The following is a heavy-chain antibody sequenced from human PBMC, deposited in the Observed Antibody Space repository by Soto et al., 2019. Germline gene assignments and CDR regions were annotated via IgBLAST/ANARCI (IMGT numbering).Heavy chain of an antibody. CDR1: GDSISSSSYY. Sequence: SETLSLTCTVSGDSISSSSYYWGWIRQPPGKGLEWIGSIYYSGSTYYNPSLKSRVTISVDTSKNQFSLKLSSVTAADTAVYYCARTDGSVDTASRYWGQGTLVTVSS. V-gene: IGHV4-39*01. J-gene: IGHJ4*02. CDR2: IYYSGST. D-gene: IGHD5-18*01. CDR3: ARTDGSVDTASRY.